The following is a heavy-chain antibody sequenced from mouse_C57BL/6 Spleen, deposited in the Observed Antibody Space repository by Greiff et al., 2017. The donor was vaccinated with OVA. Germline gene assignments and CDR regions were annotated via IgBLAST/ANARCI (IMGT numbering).Heavy chain of an antibody. Sequence: EVQLQESGPGLVKPSQSLSLTCSVTGYSITSGYYWNWIRQFPGNKLEWMGYISYDGSNNYNPSLKNRISITRDTSKNQFFLKLNSVTTEDTATYYCARRNSYYYGSSPYYYAMDYWGQGTSVTVSS. CDR1: GYSITSGYY. V-gene: IGHV3-6*01. J-gene: IGHJ4*01. CDR2: ISYDGSN. D-gene: IGHD1-1*01. CDR3: ARRNSYYYGSSPYYYAMDY.